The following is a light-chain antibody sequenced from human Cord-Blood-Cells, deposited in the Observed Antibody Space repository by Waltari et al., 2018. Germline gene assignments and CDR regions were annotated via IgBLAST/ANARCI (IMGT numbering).Light chain of an antibody. CDR1: QRVSSSY. CDR2: GAS. J-gene: IGKJ2*01. CDR3: QQYGSSYT. Sequence: EXVLTXSPGXLSLXPGERATXSCRASQRVSSSYLAWYQQKPGQAPRLLIYGASSRATGIPDRFSGSGSGTDFTLTISRLXPEDFAXYYCQQYGSSYTXGQGTKLEIK. V-gene: IGKV3-20*01.